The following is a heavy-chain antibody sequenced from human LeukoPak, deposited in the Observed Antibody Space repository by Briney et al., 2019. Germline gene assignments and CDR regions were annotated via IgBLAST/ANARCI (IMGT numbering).Heavy chain of an antibody. D-gene: IGHD3-3*01. Sequence: QPGGPLRLSCAASGFTVSCNYMNGVRQARGEGLEWVTVFYRGGSKYYADSVKGRFNISRDNSKNTLYLQMNSLRAEDTAVYYCARSRTIFGVVRWYFDYWGQGTLVTVSS. CDR1: GFTVSCNY. J-gene: IGHJ4*02. CDR2: FYRGGSK. V-gene: IGHV3-66*02. CDR3: ARSRTIFGVVRWYFDY.